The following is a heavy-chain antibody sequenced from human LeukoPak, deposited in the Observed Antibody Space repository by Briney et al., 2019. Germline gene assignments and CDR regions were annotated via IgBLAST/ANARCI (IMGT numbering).Heavy chain of an antibody. CDR3: AREVVPAASWFDP. D-gene: IGHD2-2*01. Sequence: PSETLSLTCAVYGGSFSGYYWSWIRQPPGKGLEWIGEINHSGSTNYNPSLKSRVTMSVDTSKNQFSLKLSSVTAADTAVYYCAREVVPAASWFDPWGQGTLVTVSS. J-gene: IGHJ5*02. V-gene: IGHV4-34*01. CDR1: GGSFSGYY. CDR2: INHSGST.